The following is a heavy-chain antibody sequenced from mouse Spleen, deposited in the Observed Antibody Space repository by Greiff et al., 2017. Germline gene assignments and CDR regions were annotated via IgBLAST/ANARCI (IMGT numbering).Heavy chain of an antibody. CDR3: TRCPVLPFDY. D-gene: IGHD1-1*01. V-gene: IGHV1-15*01. CDR1: GYTFTDYE. CDR2: IDPETGGT. J-gene: IGHJ2*01. Sequence: QVQLQQSGAELVRPGASVTLSCKASGYTFTDYEMHWVKQTPVHGLEWIGAIDPETGGTAYNQKFKGKAILTADKSSSTAYMELRSLTSEDSAVYYCTRCPVLPFDYWGQGTTLTVSS.